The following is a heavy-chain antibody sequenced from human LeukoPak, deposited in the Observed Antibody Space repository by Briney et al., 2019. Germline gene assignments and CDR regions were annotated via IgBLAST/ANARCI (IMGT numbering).Heavy chain of an antibody. V-gene: IGHV2-5*02. CDR1: GFSISTTGAG. Sequence: SGPTLVKPTPTLTLTCSFSGFSISTTGAGVGWIRQPPGKALECLSLIYWDDDKRYSPSLKNRLTITKDNSKNQVVLTMTNMDPVDTATYYCARIFSTETSAWFDPWGQGTLVTVSS. CDR3: ARIFSTETSAWFDP. J-gene: IGHJ5*02. D-gene: IGHD2/OR15-2a*01. CDR2: IYWDDDK.